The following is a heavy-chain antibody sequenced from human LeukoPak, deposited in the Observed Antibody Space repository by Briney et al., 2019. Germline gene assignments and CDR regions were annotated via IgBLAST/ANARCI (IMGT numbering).Heavy chain of an antibody. CDR3: ARGSHNWNYSGY. V-gene: IGHV1-46*01. D-gene: IGHD1-20*01. CDR1: GYTFTSYY. Sequence: ASVKVSCKASGYTFTSYYMHWVRQAPGQGLEWMGIINSSGGSTSYAQKFQGRVTMTRDMSTSTVYMELSSLRSEDTAVYYCARGSHNWNYSGYWGQGTLVTVSS. CDR2: INSSGGST. J-gene: IGHJ4*02.